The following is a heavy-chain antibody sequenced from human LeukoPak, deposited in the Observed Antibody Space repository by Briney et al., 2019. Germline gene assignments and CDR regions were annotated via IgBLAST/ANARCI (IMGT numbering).Heavy chain of an antibody. D-gene: IGHD5-12*01. CDR3: ARDHRYAFDN. Sequence: GGSLRLSCAASGFTFSSYAMSWVRQAPGKGLEWISYIGISSGNTKYADSVKGRFTISRDKARNSLYLQMNSLRVEDTAVYYCARDHRYAFDNWGHGTLVTVSS. CDR2: IGISSGNT. V-gene: IGHV3-48*01. J-gene: IGHJ4*01. CDR1: GFTFSSYA.